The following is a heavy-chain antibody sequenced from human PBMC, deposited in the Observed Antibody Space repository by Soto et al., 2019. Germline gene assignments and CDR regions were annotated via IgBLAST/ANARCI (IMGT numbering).Heavy chain of an antibody. V-gene: IGHV1-69*02. CDR3: ASDLSGWYCHFDY. CDR2: IIPILGIA. CDR1: GGTFSSYT. Sequence: GASVKVSCKASGGTFSSYTISWVRQAPGQGLEWMGRIIPILGIANYAQKFQGRVTITADKSTSTAYMELSSLRSEDTAVYYCASDLSGWYCHFDYWGQGTLVTVSS. J-gene: IGHJ4*02. D-gene: IGHD6-19*01.